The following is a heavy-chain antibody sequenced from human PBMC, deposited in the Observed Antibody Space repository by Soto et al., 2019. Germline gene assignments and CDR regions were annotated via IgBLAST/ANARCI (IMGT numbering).Heavy chain of an antibody. CDR2: IKYDGSQQ. Sequence: QVQLVDSGGGVVQPGRSLRLSCAASGFIFRDYGMHWVRQPPGKGLEWVATIKYDGSQQYYADSVKGRFTISRDNSKNTLFLQMNSLTTDDTGVYYCARDASWQLLRSYFDSWGQGTLVTVSS. V-gene: IGHV3-33*01. D-gene: IGHD1-26*01. CDR3: ARDASWQLLRSYFDS. CDR1: GFIFRDYG. J-gene: IGHJ4*02.